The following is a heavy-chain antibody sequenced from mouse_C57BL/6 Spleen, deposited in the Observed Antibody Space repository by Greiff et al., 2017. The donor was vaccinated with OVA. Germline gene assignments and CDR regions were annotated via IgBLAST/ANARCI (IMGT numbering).Heavy chain of an antibody. CDR2: ISSGSSTN. Sequence: EVLLVESGGGLVKPGGSLKLSCAASGFTFSDYGMHWVRQAPEKGLEWVAYISSGSSTNYYADTVKGRCTIARDNAKNTLFLQRTSLRSEDTAMYYCARDYWYFDDWGTGTTVTVSS. V-gene: IGHV5-17*01. J-gene: IGHJ1*03. CDR1: GFTFSDYG. CDR3: ARDYWYFDD.